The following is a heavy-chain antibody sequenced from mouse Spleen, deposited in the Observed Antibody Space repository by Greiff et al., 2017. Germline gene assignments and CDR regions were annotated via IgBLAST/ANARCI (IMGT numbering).Heavy chain of an antibody. V-gene: IGHV3-2*02. Sequence: EVKVEESGPGLVKPSQSLSLTCTVTGYSITSDYAWNWIRQFPGNKLEWMGYISYSGSTSYNPSLKSRISITRDTSKNQFFLQLNSVTTEDTATYYCARGDYDAWFAYWGQGTLVTVSA. CDR1: GYSITSDYA. J-gene: IGHJ3*01. D-gene: IGHD2-4*01. CDR3: ARGDYDAWFAY. CDR2: ISYSGST.